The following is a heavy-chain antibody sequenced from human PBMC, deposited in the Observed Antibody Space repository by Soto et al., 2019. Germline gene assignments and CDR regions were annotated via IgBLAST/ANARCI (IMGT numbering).Heavy chain of an antibody. J-gene: IGHJ6*02. Sequence: QVQLVESGGGVVQPGRSLRLSCAASGFTFSSYAMHWVRQAPGKGLEWVAVISYDGSNKYYADSVKGRFTISRDNSKNPLYLQMNSLRAEDTAVYYCASLPVAASHYYYYYGMDVWGQGTTVTVSS. CDR3: ASLPVAASHYYYYYGMDV. CDR1: GFTFSSYA. V-gene: IGHV3-30-3*01. CDR2: ISYDGSNK. D-gene: IGHD2-15*01.